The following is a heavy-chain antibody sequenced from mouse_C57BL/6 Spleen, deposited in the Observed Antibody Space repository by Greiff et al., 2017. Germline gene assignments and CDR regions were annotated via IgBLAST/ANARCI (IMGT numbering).Heavy chain of an antibody. V-gene: IGHV1-15*01. CDR2: IDPETGGT. J-gene: IGHJ4*01. D-gene: IGHD1-1*01. Sequence: QVQLQQSGAELVRPGASVTLSCKASGYTFTDYEMHWVKQTPVHGLEWIGAIDPETGGTAYNQKFKGKAILTADKSSSTAYMELRSLTSEDSAVYYCTRKYYGSSPLYAMDYWGQGTSVTVSS. CDR3: TRKYYGSSPLYAMDY. CDR1: GYTFTDYE.